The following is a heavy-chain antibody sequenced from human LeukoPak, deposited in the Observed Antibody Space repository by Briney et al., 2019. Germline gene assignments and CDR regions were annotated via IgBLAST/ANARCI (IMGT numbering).Heavy chain of an antibody. CDR2: INPSGGST. V-gene: IGHV1-46*01. CDR1: GYTFTSYY. D-gene: IGHD3-9*01. CDR3: ARGLAGIRYFDWLLSYYYYMDV. J-gene: IGHJ6*03. Sequence: ASVKVSCKASGYTFTSYYMHWVRQAPGQGLEWMGIINPSGGSTSYAQKYQGRVTMTRDMSTSTVYMELSSLRSEDTAVYYCARGLAGIRYFDWLLSYYYYMDVWGKGATVTISS.